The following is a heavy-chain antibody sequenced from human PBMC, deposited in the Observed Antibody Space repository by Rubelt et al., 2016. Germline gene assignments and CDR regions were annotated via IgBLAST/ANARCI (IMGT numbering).Heavy chain of an antibody. V-gene: IGHV3-21*02. CDR3: TGLLNGYFEY. CDR1: GFDFSTYS. CDR2: IRSGSDYM. Sequence: EVQLVESGGGLVKPGGSLRLSCAASGFDFSTYSMNWARQAPGKGLEWVASIRSGSDYMFHADSVRVRFSISRDNSKNSLYLQMNSLRAEDTAVYYCTGLLNGYFEYWGQGILVTVSS. J-gene: IGHJ4*02.